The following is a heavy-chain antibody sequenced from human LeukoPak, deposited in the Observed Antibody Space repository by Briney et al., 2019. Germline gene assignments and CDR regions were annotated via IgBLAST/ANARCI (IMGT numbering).Heavy chain of an antibody. CDR3: AKPPGILTGYYPFDY. V-gene: IGHV3-30*18. D-gene: IGHD3-9*01. Sequence: GGSLRLSCAASGFTFSSYGMHWVRQAPGKGLEWVAVISYDGSNKYYADSVKGRFTISRDNSKNTLYLQMNSLRAEDTAVYYCAKPPGILTGYYPFDYWGQGTLVAVSS. CDR1: GFTFSSYG. CDR2: ISYDGSNK. J-gene: IGHJ4*02.